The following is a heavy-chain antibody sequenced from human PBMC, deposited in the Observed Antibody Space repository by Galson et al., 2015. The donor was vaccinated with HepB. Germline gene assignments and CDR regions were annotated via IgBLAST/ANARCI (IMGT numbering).Heavy chain of an antibody. CDR2: IYHNGDT. V-gene: IGHV4-39*01. CDR3: MRTPGVFEPTGRIDD. Sequence: LSLTCTVSGASISSSSYYWGWIRQPPGKGLEWIATIYHNGDTYYNPSLKSRVTILVDTSKNQLSLKLSSVTAADTAVYYCMRTPGVFEPTGRIDDWGQGTLVTVSS. J-gene: IGHJ4*02. D-gene: IGHD3-10*01. CDR1: GASISSSSYY.